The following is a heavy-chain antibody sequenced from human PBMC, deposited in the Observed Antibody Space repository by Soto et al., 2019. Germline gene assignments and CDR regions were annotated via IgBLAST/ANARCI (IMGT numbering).Heavy chain of an antibody. D-gene: IGHD3-10*01. V-gene: IGHV4-30-2*01. CDR3: ARDYGSGSGFDY. CDR1: GGSISSGGYS. Sequence: PSETLSLTCAVSGGSISSGGYSWSWIRQPPGKGLEWIGYIYHSGSTYYNPSLKSRVTISVDRSKNQFSLKLSSVTAADTAVYYCARDYGSGSGFDYWGQGTLVTVSS. CDR2: IYHSGST. J-gene: IGHJ4*02.